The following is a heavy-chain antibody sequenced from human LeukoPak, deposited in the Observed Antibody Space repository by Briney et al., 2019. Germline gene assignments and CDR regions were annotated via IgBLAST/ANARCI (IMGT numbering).Heavy chain of an antibody. D-gene: IGHD4-23*01. CDR3: ARLRRGGNPDY. V-gene: IGHV1-18*01. J-gene: IGHJ4*02. CDR2: ISAYNGNT. CDR1: GFTFTSYG. Sequence: SVKLSCEASGFTFTSYGMSWVRQAPGQGLEWMGWISAYNGNTNYAQKLQGRVTMTTDTSKSTTYMELRSRRSDDTAVYYCARLRRGGNPDYWGQGTLVTVSS.